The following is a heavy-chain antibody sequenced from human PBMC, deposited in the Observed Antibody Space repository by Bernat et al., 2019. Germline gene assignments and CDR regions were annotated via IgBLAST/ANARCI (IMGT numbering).Heavy chain of an antibody. J-gene: IGHJ4*02. V-gene: IGHV3-30-3*01. Sequence: QVQLVESGGGVVQPGRSLRLSCAASGFTFSSYAMHWVRQAPGKGLEWVAVISYDGSNKYYVDSVKGRFTISRDNSKNTLYLQMNSLRAEDTAVYYCARDHRYYYDSSGYYPTDDYWGQGTLVTVSS. CDR1: GFTFSSYA. CDR3: ARDHRYYYDSSGYYPTDDY. D-gene: IGHD3-22*01. CDR2: ISYDGSNK.